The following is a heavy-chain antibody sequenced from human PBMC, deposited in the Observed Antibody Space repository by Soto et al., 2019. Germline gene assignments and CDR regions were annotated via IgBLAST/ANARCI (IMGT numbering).Heavy chain of an antibody. CDR1: GFTFSSYW. Sequence: EVQLVESGGGLVQPGGSLRLSCAASGFTFSSYWMSWVRQAPGKGLEWVANIKQDESEKYYVDSVKGRFTSRDNAKNSLYLQMNSLRAEDTAVYYCARHGFIWGQGTLVTVSS. V-gene: IGHV3-7*01. CDR3: ARHGFI. CDR2: IKQDESEK. J-gene: IGHJ4*02. D-gene: IGHD2-2*03.